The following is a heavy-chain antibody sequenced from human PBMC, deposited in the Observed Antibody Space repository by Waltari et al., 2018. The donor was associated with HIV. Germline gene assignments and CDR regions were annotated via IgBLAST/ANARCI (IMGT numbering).Heavy chain of an antibody. CDR3: ARVVGYCSGGSCYSSYFDY. D-gene: IGHD2-15*01. Sequence: QVQLVQSGAEVKKPGSSVKVSCKASGGTFSSYAISWVRQAPGQGLEWMGGIIPIFGTANYAQKCQGRVTITADESTSTAYMELSSLRSEDTAVYYCARVVGYCSGGSCYSSYFDYWGQGTLVTVSS. V-gene: IGHV1-69*01. CDR1: GGTFSSYA. J-gene: IGHJ4*02. CDR2: IIPIFGTA.